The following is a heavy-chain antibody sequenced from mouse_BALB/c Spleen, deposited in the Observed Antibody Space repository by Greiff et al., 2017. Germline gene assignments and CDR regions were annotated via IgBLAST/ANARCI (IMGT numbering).Heavy chain of an antibody. Sequence: VQLQESGPGLVKPSQSLSLTCTVTGYSITSDYAWNWIRQFPGNELEWMGYISYSGSTSYNPSLKNRISITRDTSKNQFFLQLNSVTTEDTATYYCASAWYYSSGDFDVWGAGTTVTVSS. V-gene: IGHV3-2*02. J-gene: IGHJ1*01. CDR3: ASAWYYSSGDFDV. CDR2: ISYSGST. CDR1: GYSITSDYA. D-gene: IGHD1-1*01.